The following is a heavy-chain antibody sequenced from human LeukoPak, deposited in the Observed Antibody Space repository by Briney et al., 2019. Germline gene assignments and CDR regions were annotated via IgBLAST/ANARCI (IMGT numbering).Heavy chain of an antibody. V-gene: IGHV4-4*09. CDR3: ARSIAVTEYYYMDV. CDR2: IYASGST. J-gene: IGHJ6*03. D-gene: IGHD6-19*01. Sequence: SETLSLTCAVPGGSITSYYWNWIRQPPGKGLEWIGYIYASGSTSYNPSLKSRVTISVDRSRNQFSLRLSAVTAAETAVYFCARSIAVTEYYYMDVWGKGTTVTVSS. CDR1: GGSITSYY.